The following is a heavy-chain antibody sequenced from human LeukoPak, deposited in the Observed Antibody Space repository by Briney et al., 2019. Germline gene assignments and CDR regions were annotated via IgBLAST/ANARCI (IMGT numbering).Heavy chain of an antibody. CDR1: GYTFTSYG. V-gene: IGHV1-18*01. CDR2: ISAYNGNT. CDR3: AREGVGYCSSTSCYDFDY. J-gene: IGHJ4*02. Sequence: GASVKVSCKASGYTFTSYGISWVRQAPGQGLEWMGWISAYNGNTNYAQKLQGRVTMTTDTSTSTAYMELRSLRSDETAVYYCAREGVGYCSSTSCYDFDYWGQGTLVTVSS. D-gene: IGHD2-2*01.